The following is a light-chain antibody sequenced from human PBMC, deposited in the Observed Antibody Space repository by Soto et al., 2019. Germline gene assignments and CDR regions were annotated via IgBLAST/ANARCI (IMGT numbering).Light chain of an antibody. CDR1: TSDVRPYNL. V-gene: IGLV2-23*01. CDR2: EGS. CDR3: CSYEGSGTM. Sequence: QPVLTQPASVSGSPGQSITISCTGITSDVRPYNLVSWYQQHPAKAPKLMIFEGSKRPSGVSSRFSASESGNTASLTISDLQADDEADYYCCSYEGSGTMFGGGTKLTVL. J-gene: IGLJ3*02.